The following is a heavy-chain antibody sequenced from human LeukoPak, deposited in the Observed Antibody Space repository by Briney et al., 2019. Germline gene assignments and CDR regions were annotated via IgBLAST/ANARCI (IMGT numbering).Heavy chain of an antibody. V-gene: IGHV3-66*01. CDR3: ARGRGSCSSTSCYISPKYYGMDV. Sequence: GGSLRLSCAASGFTVSSNYMSWVRQAPGKGLEWVSVIYSGGSTYYADSVKGRFTISRDNCKNTLYLQMTSLRAEETAVYYCARGRGSCSSTSCYISPKYYGMDVWGQGTTVTVSS. CDR2: IYSGGST. J-gene: IGHJ6*02. D-gene: IGHD2-2*02. CDR1: GFTVSSNY.